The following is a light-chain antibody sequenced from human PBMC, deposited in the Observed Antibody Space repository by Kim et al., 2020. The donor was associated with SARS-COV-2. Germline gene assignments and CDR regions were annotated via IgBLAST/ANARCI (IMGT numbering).Light chain of an antibody. Sequence: SSELTQDPAVSVALVQTVRITCQGGSLRSYYASWYQQKPGQAPVLVIYGKNNRPSGIPDRFSGSSSGNTVSLTITGAQAEDEADYYCNSRDSSGSDWVFGGGTQLTVL. CDR3: NSRDSSGSDWV. V-gene: IGLV3-19*01. CDR1: SLRSYY. J-gene: IGLJ3*02. CDR2: GKN.